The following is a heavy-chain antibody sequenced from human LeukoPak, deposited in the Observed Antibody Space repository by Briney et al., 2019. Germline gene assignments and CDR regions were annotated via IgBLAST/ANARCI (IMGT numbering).Heavy chain of an antibody. D-gene: IGHD6-19*01. CDR3: ARRSGIAVAGAFDY. V-gene: IGHV3-23*01. CDR1: GFTFNKYG. J-gene: IGHJ4*02. Sequence: PGGSLRLSCAASGFTFNKYGLSWVRQAPGKGLEWVSGISNGGRSTYYADSVKGRFTISRDNSKNTLYLQMNSLRAEDTAVYYCARRSGIAVAGAFDYWGQGTLVTVSS. CDR2: ISNGGRST.